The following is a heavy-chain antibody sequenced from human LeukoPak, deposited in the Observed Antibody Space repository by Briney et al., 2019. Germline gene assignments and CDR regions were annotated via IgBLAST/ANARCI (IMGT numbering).Heavy chain of an antibody. D-gene: IGHD2-2*01. J-gene: IGHJ4*02. CDR1: GYTFTGYY. CDR3: ARYNGYCSSTSCYHQLGFDY. CDR2: INPNSGGT. V-gene: IGHV1-2*04. Sequence: ASVKVSCKASGYTFTGYYMHWVRQAPGQGLDWMGWINPNSGGTNYAQKFQGWVTMTRDTSISTAYMELSRLRSDDTAVYYCARYNGYCSSTSCYHQLGFDYWGQGTLVTVSS.